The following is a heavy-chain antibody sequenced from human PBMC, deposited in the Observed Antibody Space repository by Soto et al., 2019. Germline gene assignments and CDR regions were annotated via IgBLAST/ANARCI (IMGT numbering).Heavy chain of an antibody. CDR3: ARGKGFTMVRGVIRAVYYYYGMDV. Sequence: QVQLVQSGAEVKKPGSSVKVSCKASGGTFSSYAISWVRQAPGQGLEWMGGIIPIFGTANYAQKFQGRVTIVADESTSTAYMELSSLRSEDTAVYYCARGKGFTMVRGVIRAVYYYYGMDVWGQGTTVTGSS. J-gene: IGHJ6*02. CDR2: IIPIFGTA. V-gene: IGHV1-69*01. CDR1: GGTFSSYA. D-gene: IGHD3-10*01.